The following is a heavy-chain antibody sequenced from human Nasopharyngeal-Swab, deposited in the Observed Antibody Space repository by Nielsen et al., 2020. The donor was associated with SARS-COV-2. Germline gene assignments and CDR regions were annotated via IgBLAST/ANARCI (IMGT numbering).Heavy chain of an antibody. V-gene: IGHV3-7*01. J-gene: IGHJ4*02. CDR1: GFTFSSYW. Sequence: GGSLRLSCAASGFTFSSYWMSWVRQAPGKGLEWVANIKQDGSEKYYVDSVKGRFTISRDNAKNSLYLQMNSLRPEDTAVYYCAKDGEVAAARYYFDYWGQGTLVTVSS. CDR2: IKQDGSEK. CDR3: AKDGEVAAARYYFDY. D-gene: IGHD6-13*01.